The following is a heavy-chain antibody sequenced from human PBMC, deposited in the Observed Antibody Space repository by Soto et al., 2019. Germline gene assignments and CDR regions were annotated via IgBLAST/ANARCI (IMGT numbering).Heavy chain of an antibody. Sequence: XETLSLPFTISGDSFSNHYWTWIRQSPGKGLEWIGYIFHSGITDYNPSVKGRVTISIDKSRNLFSLNLTSVTAADTAVYYCARDRYFYDSRGYYRTLDSWGQGTLVTVSS. CDR2: IFHSGIT. CDR3: ARDRYFYDSRGYYRTLDS. CDR1: GDSFSNHY. V-gene: IGHV4-59*11. J-gene: IGHJ5*01. D-gene: IGHD3-22*01.